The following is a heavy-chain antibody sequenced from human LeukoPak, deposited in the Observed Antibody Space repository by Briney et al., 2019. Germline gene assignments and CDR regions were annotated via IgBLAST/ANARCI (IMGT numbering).Heavy chain of an antibody. CDR3: ARGVRGVINNYYYYMDV. Sequence: SVKVSCKASGGTFSSYAISWVRQAPGQGLEWMGGIIPIFGTANYAQKFQGRVTITADESTSTAYMELSSLRSEDTAVYYCARGVRGVINNYYYYMDVWGKGTTVTVSS. CDR1: GGTFSSYA. D-gene: IGHD3-10*01. V-gene: IGHV1-69*01. CDR2: IIPIFGTA. J-gene: IGHJ6*03.